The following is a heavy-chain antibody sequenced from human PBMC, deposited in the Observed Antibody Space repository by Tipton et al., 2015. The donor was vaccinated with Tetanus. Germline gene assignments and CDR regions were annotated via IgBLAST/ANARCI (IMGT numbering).Heavy chain of an antibody. CDR1: GYIFNNYW. V-gene: IGHV5-51*01. CDR3: ARAHCSDGVCNFDY. J-gene: IGHJ4*02. CDR2: IYPGDSDT. Sequence: QLVQSGGEVKKPGESLKISCKGSGYIFNNYWIGWVRQMPGKGLEWMGIIYPGDSDTRYSPSFQGRVTISVDKSISTAYLQWSSLKASDTSMFYCARAHCSDGVCNFDYWGQGALVTVAS. D-gene: IGHD2-8*01.